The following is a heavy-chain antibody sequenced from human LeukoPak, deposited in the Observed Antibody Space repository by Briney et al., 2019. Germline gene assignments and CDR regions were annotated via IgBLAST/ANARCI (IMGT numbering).Heavy chain of an antibody. V-gene: IGHV3-21*01. Sequence: GGPLRLSCAVSGFTFNTYAMTWVRQAPGKGLEWVSSISSSGSYIYYADSVKGRFTISRDNAKNSLYLQMNSLSVEDTALYYCARDGGRYDKDDYWGRGTLVTVSS. CDR3: ARDGGRYDKDDY. J-gene: IGHJ4*02. CDR1: GFTFNTYA. CDR2: ISSSGSYI. D-gene: IGHD3-10*01.